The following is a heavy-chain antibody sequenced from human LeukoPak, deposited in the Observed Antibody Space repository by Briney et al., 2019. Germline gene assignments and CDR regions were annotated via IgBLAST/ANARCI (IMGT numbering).Heavy chain of an antibody. J-gene: IGHJ4*02. CDR1: GFTFSSYA. CDR3: AKGHESGYLGGLYYFDY. V-gene: IGHV3-23*01. D-gene: IGHD3-3*01. Sequence: GGSLRLSCAASGFTFSSYAMSWVRQAPGKGLDWVSAISVSAGSTYYADSVKGRFTISRDYSKNTLYLQMNSLRAEDTAVYYCAKGHESGYLGGLYYFDYWGQGTLVTVSS. CDR2: ISVSAGST.